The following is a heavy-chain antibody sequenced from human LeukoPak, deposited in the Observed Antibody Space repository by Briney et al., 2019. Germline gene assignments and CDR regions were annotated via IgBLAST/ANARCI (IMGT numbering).Heavy chain of an antibody. CDR1: GYTFTSYY. CDR2: INPSGGST. D-gene: IGHD3-16*02. CDR3: ARGGYYDYVWGSYRYLFDY. J-gene: IGHJ4*02. Sequence: ASVKVSCKASGYTFTSYYMHWVRQAPGQGLEWMGIINPSGGSTSYAQKFQGRVTMTRDTSISTAYMELSRLRSDDTAVYYCARGGYYDYVWGSYRYLFDYWGQGTLVTVSS. V-gene: IGHV1-46*01.